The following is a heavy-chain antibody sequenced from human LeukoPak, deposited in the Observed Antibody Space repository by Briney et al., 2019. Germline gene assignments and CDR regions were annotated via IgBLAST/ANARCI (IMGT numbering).Heavy chain of an antibody. CDR1: GFTFSAYA. CDR3: ARGNILTGKYLVY. J-gene: IGHJ4*02. Sequence: GRSLRLSCVASGFTFSAYAMHWVRQAPGKGLEWVAIISYDGNNEYYADSVKGRFTISRDDSKNTLYLQMNSLRAEDTAVYYCARGNILTGKYLVYWGQGTLVTVSS. D-gene: IGHD3-9*01. V-gene: IGHV3-30*14. CDR2: ISYDGNNE.